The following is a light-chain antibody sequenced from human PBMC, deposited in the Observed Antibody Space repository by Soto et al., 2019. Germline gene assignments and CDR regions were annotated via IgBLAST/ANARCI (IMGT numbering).Light chain of an antibody. CDR1: QSVSSY. J-gene: IGKJ4*01. V-gene: IGKV3-11*01. CDR3: QQRRDWPLT. Sequence: PGERATLSCRASQSVSSYLAWYQQKPGQAPRLLISDASNRATGFPARFSGSGSGTDFTLTVSSLEPEDFAVYYCQQRRDWPLTFGGGTKVEI. CDR2: DAS.